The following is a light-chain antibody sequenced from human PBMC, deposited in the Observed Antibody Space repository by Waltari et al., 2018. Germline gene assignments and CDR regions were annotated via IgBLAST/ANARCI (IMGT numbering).Light chain of an antibody. CDR3: QQSSGYPRT. V-gene: IGKV1-13*02. CDR2: YAN. J-gene: IGKJ1*01. Sequence: IQISQSPSSLSASVGDRVTITCRASQDISNSLNWYQQKPGKAPKLLISYANILASGVPSRFSGSGSGTEFTLTISSLQPEDVATYFCQQSSGYPRTFGLGTKVEIK. CDR1: QDISNS.